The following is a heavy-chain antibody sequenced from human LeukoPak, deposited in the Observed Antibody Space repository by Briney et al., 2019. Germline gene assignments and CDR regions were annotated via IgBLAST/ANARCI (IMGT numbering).Heavy chain of an antibody. V-gene: IGHV5-10-1*04. J-gene: IGHJ3*02. CDR2: IDPSDSYT. CDR3: ATNTMFRGIHAFDI. Sequence: GESLKISCKGSGYSFTSYWITWVRQMPGKGLEWMGRIDPSDSYTYYSPSFQGQVTISADKSISTAYLQWSSLKASDSAMYYCATNTMFRGIHAFDIWGQGTMVTVSS. D-gene: IGHD3-10*01. CDR1: GYSFTSYW.